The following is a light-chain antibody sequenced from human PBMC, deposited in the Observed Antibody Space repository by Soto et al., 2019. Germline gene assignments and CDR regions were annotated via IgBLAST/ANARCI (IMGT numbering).Light chain of an antibody. Sequence: DIQMTQSPSTLSASVGDRVTITCRSSQTVERWLAWYQQKAGKAPNLVXSDVSSLESWVPSRFSGSGSGTEFTLTISSLQSEDFATYYCQQYKSFWTFGQGTKVDIK. CDR2: DVS. J-gene: IGKJ1*01. V-gene: IGKV1-5*01. CDR1: QTVERW. CDR3: QQYKSFWT.